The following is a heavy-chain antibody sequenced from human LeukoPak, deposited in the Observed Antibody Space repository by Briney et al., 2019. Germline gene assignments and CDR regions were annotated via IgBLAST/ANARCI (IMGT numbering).Heavy chain of an antibody. J-gene: IGHJ3*01. CDR1: GFTFSFYA. Sequence: GGSLRLSCSASGFTFSFYAMGWVRQAPGKGLEYVSAYCSNGGNTYYADSVKGRFTISRDNSKNTLYLQMDSLRADDTAVYYCVKGFPHYYDSSGFGAFDVWGQGTIVTVSS. D-gene: IGHD3-22*01. V-gene: IGHV3-64D*09. CDR2: YCSNGGNT. CDR3: VKGFPHYYDSSGFGAFDV.